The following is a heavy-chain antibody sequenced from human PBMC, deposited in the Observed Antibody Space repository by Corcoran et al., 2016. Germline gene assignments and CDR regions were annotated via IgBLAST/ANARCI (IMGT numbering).Heavy chain of an antibody. J-gene: IGHJ6*02. Sequence: EVQLVESGGGLVQPGGSLRLSCAASGFTFSSYSMNWDRQAPGKGLEWVSYISSSSSTIYYADSVKGRFTISRDNAKNSLYLQMNSLRDEDTAVYYCAREGLDDFWSGPLYYYYGMDVWGQGTTVTVSS. CDR2: ISSSSSTI. V-gene: IGHV3-48*02. CDR1: GFTFSSYS. CDR3: AREGLDDFWSGPLYYYYGMDV. D-gene: IGHD3-3*01.